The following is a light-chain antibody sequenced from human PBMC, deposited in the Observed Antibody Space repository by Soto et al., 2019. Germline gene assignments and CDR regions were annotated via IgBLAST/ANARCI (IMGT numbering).Light chain of an antibody. CDR1: QSVLYSSNNKNY. V-gene: IGKV4-1*01. CDR2: WAS. CDR3: QKYYSTLVWT. Sequence: DIVMTQSPDSLAVSLGERATINCKSSQSVLYSSNNKNYLAWYQQKPGQPPKLLIYWASTRESGVPDRFSGSGSGTDFTLTISSLQAEDVAVYYCQKYYSTLVWTFGQGTKVEIK. J-gene: IGKJ1*01.